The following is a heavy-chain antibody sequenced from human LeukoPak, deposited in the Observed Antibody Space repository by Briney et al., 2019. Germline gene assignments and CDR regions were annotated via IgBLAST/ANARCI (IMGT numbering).Heavy chain of an antibody. CDR3: ARARSGGYYYGL. D-gene: IGHD3-22*01. CDR2: IYYSGST. Sequence: PSETLSLTCTVSGGSISSYYWSWIRQPPGKGLEWIGYIYYSGSTHYNPSLKSRATISVDTSKNQFSLKLSSVTAAATAVSYCARARSGGYYYGLGGQGTLVTVSS. CDR1: GGSISSYY. J-gene: IGHJ4*02. V-gene: IGHV4-59*01.